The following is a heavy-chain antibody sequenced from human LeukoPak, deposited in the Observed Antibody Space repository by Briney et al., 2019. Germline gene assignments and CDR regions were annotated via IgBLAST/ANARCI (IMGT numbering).Heavy chain of an antibody. CDR1: GGSISSHYY. D-gene: IGHD3-10*01. CDR3: ARQYGSGSAYTPVVDL. Sequence: SETLSLTCTVSGGSISSHYYWIWIRQPPGKGLEWIGSIYYSGSTYYNPSLKSRVTISVDTSKNQSSLKLSSLTAAETAVYYCARQYGSGSAYTPVVDLWGQGTLVTVSS. J-gene: IGHJ4*02. V-gene: IGHV4-39*01. CDR2: IYYSGST.